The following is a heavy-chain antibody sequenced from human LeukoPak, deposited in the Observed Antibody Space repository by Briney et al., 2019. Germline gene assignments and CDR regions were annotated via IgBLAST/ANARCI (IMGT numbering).Heavy chain of an antibody. CDR2: ISSSGGNT. Sequence: GGSLRLSCAASGFTFSNYGMSWGRQAPGKGLEWVSVISSSGGNTYYSDSVKGRFTISRDNTKDTLYLQMNSLRAGDTAVYYCAKGGYSYGHFDYWGQGILVTVSS. V-gene: IGHV3-23*01. CDR3: AKGGYSYGHFDY. CDR1: GFTFSNYG. D-gene: IGHD5-18*01. J-gene: IGHJ4*02.